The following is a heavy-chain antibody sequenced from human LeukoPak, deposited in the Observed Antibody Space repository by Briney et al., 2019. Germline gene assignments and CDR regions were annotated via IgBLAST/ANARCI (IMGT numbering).Heavy chain of an antibody. CDR1: GYTFSNYD. J-gene: IGHJ4*02. CDR3: ATGTNDYSNYDDYFDY. V-gene: IGHV1-24*01. Sequence: ASVKVSCKASGYTFSNYDIHWVRQATGKGLEWMGGFDPEDGETIYAQKFQGRVTMTEDTSTDTAYMELSSLRSEDTAVYYCATGTNDYSNYDDYFDYWGQGTLVTVSS. CDR2: FDPEDGET. D-gene: IGHD4-11*01.